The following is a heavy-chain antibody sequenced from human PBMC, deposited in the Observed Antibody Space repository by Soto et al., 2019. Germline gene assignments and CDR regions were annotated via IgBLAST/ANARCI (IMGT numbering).Heavy chain of an antibody. CDR3: AREAV. Sequence: EVQLVESGGGLVQPGGSLRLSCAASGFTCSGYWMSWVRQAPGKGLEWVANIKQDGSEQFYVDSVKGRFTISRDNAKNSLYRQMNSLRAEDTAVYYCAREAVWGQGTTVTVSS. CDR2: IKQDGSEQ. CDR1: GFTCSGYW. J-gene: IGHJ6*02. V-gene: IGHV3-7*04.